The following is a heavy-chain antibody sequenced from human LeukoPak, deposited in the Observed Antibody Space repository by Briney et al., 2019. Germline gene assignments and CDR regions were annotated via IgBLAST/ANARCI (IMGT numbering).Heavy chain of an antibody. Sequence: SETLSLTCTVSGGSISSYYWTWIRQPPGKGLQWIGYIYYSGSTNYNPSLKSRVTISVDTSKNQFSLKLSSVTAPDTAVYYCARLFRGSGWYAFDYWGQGTLVTVSS. J-gene: IGHJ4*02. CDR1: GGSISSYY. CDR2: IYYSGST. D-gene: IGHD6-19*01. V-gene: IGHV4-59*08. CDR3: ARLFRGSGWYAFDY.